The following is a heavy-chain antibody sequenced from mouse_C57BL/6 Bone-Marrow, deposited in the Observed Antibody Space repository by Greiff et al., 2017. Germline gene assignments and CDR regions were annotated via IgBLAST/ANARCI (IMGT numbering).Heavy chain of an antibody. CDR1: GYTFTSYW. Sequence: QVQLQQPGAELVKPGASVKMSCKASGYTFTSYWITWVKQRPGQGLEWIGDIYPGSGSTNYNEKFKSKATLTVDTSASTAYMQLSSLTSEDSAVYYCARFTTVYAMDYWGQGTSVTVSS. J-gene: IGHJ4*01. D-gene: IGHD1-1*01. CDR2: IYPGSGST. V-gene: IGHV1-55*01. CDR3: ARFTTVYAMDY.